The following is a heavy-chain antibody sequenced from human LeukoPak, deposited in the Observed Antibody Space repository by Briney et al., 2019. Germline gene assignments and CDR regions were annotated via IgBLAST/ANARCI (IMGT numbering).Heavy chain of an antibody. CDR2: IYHSGST. CDR3: ARGHGVVLGYFDC. V-gene: IGHV4-4*02. Sequence: SETLSLTCAVSGDSINSNNWWSWVRQPPGKGLEWIGEIYHSGSTNYNPSLKSRVTLSVDKSSNQSSLNLRSVTAADTAVYYCARGHGVVLGYFDCWGQGSLVTVSS. CDR1: GDSINSNNW. J-gene: IGHJ4*02. D-gene: IGHD2-15*01.